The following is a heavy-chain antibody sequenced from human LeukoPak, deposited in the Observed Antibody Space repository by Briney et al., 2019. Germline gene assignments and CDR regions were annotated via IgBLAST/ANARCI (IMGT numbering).Heavy chain of an antibody. J-gene: IGHJ4*02. CDR3: TKWSTSGSYYTE. V-gene: IGHV3-30-3*02. D-gene: IGHD3-10*01. CDR2: ISYDGSNK. CDR1: GFTFGSYA. Sequence: GVSLRLSCAASGFTFGSYAMHWVRQAPGKGLEWVAVISYDGSNKYYADSVKGRFTISRDNARNSLSLQMNSLRAEDTAVYYCTKWSTSGSYYTEWGQGTLVIVSS.